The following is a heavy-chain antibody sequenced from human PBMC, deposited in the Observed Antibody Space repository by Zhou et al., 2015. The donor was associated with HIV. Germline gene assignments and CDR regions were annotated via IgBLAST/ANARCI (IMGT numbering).Heavy chain of an antibody. Sequence: QVQLVQSGAEVKKPGSSVKVSCKASGGTFSSYAISWVRQAPGQGLEWMGGIIPIFGTANYAQKFQGRVTITADESTSTAYMELSSLRSEDTAVYYCARDRGGPQQLVQGNWFDPWGQGTLVTVSS. CDR1: GGTFSSYA. J-gene: IGHJ5*02. CDR2: IIPIFGTA. D-gene: IGHD6-13*01. V-gene: IGHV1-69*12. CDR3: ARDRGGPQQLVQGNWFDP.